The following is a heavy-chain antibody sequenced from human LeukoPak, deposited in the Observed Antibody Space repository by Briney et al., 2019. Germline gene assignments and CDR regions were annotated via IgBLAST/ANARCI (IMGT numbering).Heavy chain of an antibody. V-gene: IGHV3-30-3*01. CDR2: ISYDGSNK. CDR3: ARDFQALDY. Sequence: GGSLRLSCAASGFTFSSHAMHWVRQAPGKGLEWVAVISYDGSNKDYADSVKGRFTISRDNSQNTLYLQMNSLRAEDTAVYYCARDFQALDYRGQGTLVTVSS. CDR1: GFTFSSHA. J-gene: IGHJ4*02.